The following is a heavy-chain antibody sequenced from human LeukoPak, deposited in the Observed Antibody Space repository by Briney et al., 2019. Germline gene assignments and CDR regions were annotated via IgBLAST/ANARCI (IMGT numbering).Heavy chain of an antibody. CDR1: GRTFSTYA. CDR2: IIPIFGTA. Sequence: SVKVSCKASGRTFSTYAISWVRQAPGQGLEWMGGIIPIFGTANYAQKFQGRVTITRNTSISTAYMELSSLRSEDTAVYYCARARNYYDSSGFYYEGDAFDIWGQGTMVTVSS. D-gene: IGHD3-22*01. V-gene: IGHV1-69*05. J-gene: IGHJ3*02. CDR3: ARARNYYDSSGFYYEGDAFDI.